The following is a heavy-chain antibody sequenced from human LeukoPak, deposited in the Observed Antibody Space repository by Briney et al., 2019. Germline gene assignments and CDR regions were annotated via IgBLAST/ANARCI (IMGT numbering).Heavy chain of an antibody. CDR2: IIPIFGTT. J-gene: IGHJ6*02. Sequence: SVKVSCKASGGTFSSYAISWVRQAPRQGLEWMGGIIPIFGTTNYAQTFQGRVTITADESTSTAYMELSSLRSEDTAVYYCARAGYSNSSRDNYYYYYGMDVWGQGTTVTVSS. CDR1: GGTFSSYA. D-gene: IGHD4-11*01. V-gene: IGHV1-69*13. CDR3: ARAGYSNSSRDNYYYYYGMDV.